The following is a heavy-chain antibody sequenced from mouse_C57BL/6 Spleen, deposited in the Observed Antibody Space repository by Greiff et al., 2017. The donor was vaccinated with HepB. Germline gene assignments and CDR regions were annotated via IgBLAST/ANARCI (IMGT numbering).Heavy chain of an antibody. Sequence: VQRVESGAELVRPGASVTLSCKASGYTFTDYEMHWVKQTPVHGLEWIGAIDPETGGTAYNQKFKGKAILTADKSSSTAYMELRSLTSEDSAVYYCTTYASFAYWGQGTLVTVSA. V-gene: IGHV1-15*01. CDR1: GYTFTDYE. D-gene: IGHD6-5*01. J-gene: IGHJ3*01. CDR2: IDPETGGT. CDR3: TTYASFAY.